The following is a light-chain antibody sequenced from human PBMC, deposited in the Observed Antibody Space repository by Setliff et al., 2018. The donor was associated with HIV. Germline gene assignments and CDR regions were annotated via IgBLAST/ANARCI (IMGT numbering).Light chain of an antibody. V-gene: IGLV3-25*03. CDR3: QSADSSGTYV. CDR2: KDR. CDR1: ALPKQY. J-gene: IGLJ1*01. Sequence: SYELTQPPSVSVSPGQTARITCSGDALPKQYAYWYQQKPGQAPVLVIYKDRERPSGIPERFSGSSSGTTVTLTISGVQPDAEADDYCQSADSSGTYVFGTGTKV.